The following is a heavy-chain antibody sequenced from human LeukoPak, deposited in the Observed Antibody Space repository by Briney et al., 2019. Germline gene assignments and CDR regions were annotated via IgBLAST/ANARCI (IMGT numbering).Heavy chain of an antibody. V-gene: IGHV3-21*01. D-gene: IGHD6-19*01. Sequence: PGGSLRLSCAASGLTFSSYSMNWVRQAPGKGLEWVSSISSSSSYIYYADSVKGRFTISRDNAKNSLFLQMNSLRAEDTAVYYCARDVAVAGFDYWGQGTLVTVSS. CDR2: ISSSSSYI. J-gene: IGHJ4*02. CDR3: ARDVAVAGFDY. CDR1: GLTFSSYS.